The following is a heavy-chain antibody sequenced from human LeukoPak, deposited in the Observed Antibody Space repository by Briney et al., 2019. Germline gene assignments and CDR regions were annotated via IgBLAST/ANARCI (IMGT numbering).Heavy chain of an antibody. J-gene: IGHJ5*02. V-gene: IGHV4-59*01. CDR2: IYYSGST. CDR3: ARGPPRIAAAGTDWFDP. Sequence: SETLSLTCTVSGGSISSYYWSWIRQPPGKGLEWIGYIYYSGSTNYNPSLKSRVTISVDTSKNQFSLKLSSVTAADTAVYYCARGPPRIAAAGTDWFDPWGQGTLVTVSS. CDR1: GGSISSYY. D-gene: IGHD6-13*01.